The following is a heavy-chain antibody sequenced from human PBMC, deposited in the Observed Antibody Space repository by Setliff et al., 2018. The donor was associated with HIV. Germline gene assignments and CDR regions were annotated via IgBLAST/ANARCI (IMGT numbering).Heavy chain of an antibody. Sequence: PSETLSLTCAVSGGTFSLHYYTWIRQSPLRGLEWVGNIKSDGTEKNYADSVRGRFTISRDNTKISLYLQMDGLRVEDTAVYYCARLRINDFWGQGTPVTAPQ. J-gene: IGHJ4*02. V-gene: IGHV3-7*01. CDR3: ARLRINDF. CDR1: GGTFSLHY. CDR2: IKSDGTEK.